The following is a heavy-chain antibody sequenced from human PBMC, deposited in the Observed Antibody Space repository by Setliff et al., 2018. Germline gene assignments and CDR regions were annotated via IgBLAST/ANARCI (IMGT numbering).Heavy chain of an antibody. D-gene: IGHD5-18*01. V-gene: IGHV4-39*01. Sequence: SETLSLTCTVSGASISSSSYYWGWVRQPPGKGLEWIGTFYYGGSTYYSPSLKSRVTISVDASKNQFSLKLTSQTAADTAVYSCARHGYSYGYYFEYWGQGTLVTVSS. CDR2: FYYGGST. CDR3: ARHGYSYGYYFEY. J-gene: IGHJ4*02. CDR1: GASISSSSYY.